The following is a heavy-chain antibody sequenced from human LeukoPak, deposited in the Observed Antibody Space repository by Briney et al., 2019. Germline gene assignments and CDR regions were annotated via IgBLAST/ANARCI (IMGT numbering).Heavy chain of an antibody. Sequence: SETLSLTCAVYGGSFSGYYWSWIRQPPGKGLEWIGEINHSGSTNYNPSLKSRVTISVDTSKNQFSLKLSSVTAADTAVYYCASSAWYSYGLFDYWGQGTLVTVSS. J-gene: IGHJ4*02. CDR1: GGSFSGYY. D-gene: IGHD5-18*01. V-gene: IGHV4-34*01. CDR3: ASSAWYSYGLFDY. CDR2: INHSGST.